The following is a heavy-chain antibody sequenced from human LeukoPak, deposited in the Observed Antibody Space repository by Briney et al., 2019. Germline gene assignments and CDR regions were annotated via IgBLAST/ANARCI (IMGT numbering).Heavy chain of an antibody. J-gene: IGHJ5*02. CDR3: VRDPIAVAGNGLDP. CDR2: IYYSGST. D-gene: IGHD6-19*01. V-gene: IGHV4-59*01. Sequence: SETLSLTCTVSGGSISSYYWSWIRQPPGKGLEWIGYIYYSGSTNYNPSLKSRVTISVDTSKNQFSLKLSSVTAADTAVYYCVRDPIAVAGNGLDPWGQGTLVTVSS. CDR1: GGSISSYY.